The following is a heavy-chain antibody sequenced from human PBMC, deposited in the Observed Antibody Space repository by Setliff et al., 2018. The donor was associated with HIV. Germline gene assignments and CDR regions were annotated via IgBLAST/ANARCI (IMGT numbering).Heavy chain of an antibody. CDR1: GGTFSSYA. J-gene: IGHJ5*02. CDR2: IIPIFGTA. CDR3: ARAYYNFWSGYYTGSNWFDP. Sequence: GASVKVSCKASGGTFSSYAISWVRQAPGQGLEWMGGIIPIFGTANYAQKFQGRVTITTDESTSTAYMELSSLRSEDTAVYYCARAYYNFWSGYYTGSNWFDPWGQGTLVTVSS. V-gene: IGHV1-69*05. D-gene: IGHD3-3*01.